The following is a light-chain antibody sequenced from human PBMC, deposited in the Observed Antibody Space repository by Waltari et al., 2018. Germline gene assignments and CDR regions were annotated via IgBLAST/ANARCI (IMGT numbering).Light chain of an antibody. V-gene: IGKV3-15*01. J-gene: IGKJ1*01. Sequence: IEMTQSPATLSVSPGERATLSCRASQNVGTKLAWYQQKPGLAPRLLIYDAFTRAHGIPARFSGSGSGTEFTLTISSLQSEDLALYHCLQYHYWPPWTFGQGTKVEVK. CDR1: QNVGTK. CDR3: LQYHYWPPWT. CDR2: DAF.